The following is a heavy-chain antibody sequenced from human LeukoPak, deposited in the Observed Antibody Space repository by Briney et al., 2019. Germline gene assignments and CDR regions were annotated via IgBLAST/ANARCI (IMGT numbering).Heavy chain of an antibody. V-gene: IGHV4-34*01. CDR3: ARAVTLQLFDY. D-gene: IGHD1-1*01. CDR1: GGSFSGYY. J-gene: IGHJ4*02. Sequence: PSETLSPTCAVYGGSFSGYYWNWIRQPPGKGLEWIGEINHSGSTNYNPSLKSRVTISVDTSKNQFSLKLGSVTAADTAVYYCARAVTLQLFDYWGQGTLVTVSS. CDR2: INHSGST.